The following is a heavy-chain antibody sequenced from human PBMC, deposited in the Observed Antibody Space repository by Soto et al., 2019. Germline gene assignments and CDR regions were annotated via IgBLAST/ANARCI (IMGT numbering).Heavy chain of an antibody. CDR2: ISSGSSYI. CDR1: GFTFSSYS. J-gene: IGHJ6*02. CDR3: ARSSGGSGKLWNYYGMDV. D-gene: IGHD3-10*01. Sequence: EVPLVESGGGLVKPGGSLRLSCAASGFTFSSYSMNWVRQAPGKGLEWVSSISSGSSYIYYADSVKGRFTISRDNAENSLYLQMNSLRDEDTAVYYCARSSGGSGKLWNYYGMDVWGQGTTVTVSS. V-gene: IGHV3-21*06.